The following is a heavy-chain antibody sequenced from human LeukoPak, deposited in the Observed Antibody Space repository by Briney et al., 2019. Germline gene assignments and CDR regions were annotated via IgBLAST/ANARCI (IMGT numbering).Heavy chain of an antibody. V-gene: IGHV3-30*18. CDR2: ISYDGSNK. CDR1: GFTFSSYG. D-gene: IGHD3-10*01. Sequence: GRSLRLSCAASGFTFSSYGMHWVRQAPGKGLEWVAVISYDGSNKYYADSVTGRFTISRDNSKNTLYLQMNSLRAEDTAVYYCAKDAPYYGSGSPPKLDYWGQGTLVTVSS. J-gene: IGHJ4*02. CDR3: AKDAPYYGSGSPPKLDY.